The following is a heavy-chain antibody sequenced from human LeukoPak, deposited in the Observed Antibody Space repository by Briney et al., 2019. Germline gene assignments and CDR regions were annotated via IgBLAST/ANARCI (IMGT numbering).Heavy chain of an antibody. Sequence: ASVKVSCKASGYTFTSYDINWVRQATGQGLEWMGWMNPNSGNTGYAQKFQGRVTMTRNTSISTAYMELSSLRSEDTAVYYCARDHYEGSGTPRPGWFDPWGQGTLVTVSS. CDR1: GYTFTSYD. CDR2: MNPNSGNT. D-gene: IGHD3-10*01. J-gene: IGHJ5*02. V-gene: IGHV1-8*01. CDR3: ARDHYEGSGTPRPGWFDP.